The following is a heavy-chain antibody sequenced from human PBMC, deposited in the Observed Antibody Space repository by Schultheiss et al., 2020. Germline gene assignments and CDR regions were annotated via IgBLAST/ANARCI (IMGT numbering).Heavy chain of an antibody. D-gene: IGHD3-10*01. V-gene: IGHV3-15*07. J-gene: IGHJ5*02. Sequence: GGSLRLSCAASGFTFSNAWMNWVRQAPGKGLEWVGRIKSKTDGGTTDYAAPVKGRFTISRDDSKNTAYLQMNSLRAEDTAVYYCARRGVSYYYGSGGPESGWFDPWGQGTLVTVAS. CDR3: ARRGVSYYYGSGGPESGWFDP. CDR1: GFTFSNAW. CDR2: IKSKTDGGTT.